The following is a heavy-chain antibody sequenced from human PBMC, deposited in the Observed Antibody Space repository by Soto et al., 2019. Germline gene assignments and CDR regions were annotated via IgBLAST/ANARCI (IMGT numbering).Heavy chain of an antibody. CDR2: IPYDGSNK. CDR3: ARDPHSKIQLSSFDY. CDR1: GFTFSSYA. D-gene: IGHD5-18*01. Sequence: PGGSLRLSCAASGFTFSSYAMHWVRQAPGKGLEWVAVIPYDGSNKYYADSVKGRFTISRDNSKNTLYLQMNSLRAEDTAVYYCARDPHSKIQLSSFDYWGQGTLVTVSS. J-gene: IGHJ4*02. V-gene: IGHV3-30-3*01.